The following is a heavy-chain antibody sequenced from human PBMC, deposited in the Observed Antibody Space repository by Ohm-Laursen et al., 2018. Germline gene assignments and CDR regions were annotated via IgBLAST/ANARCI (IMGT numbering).Heavy chain of an antibody. CDR2: INHSGST. D-gene: IGHD4-17*01. Sequence: SDTLSLTCAVYGGSFSGYYWSWIRQPPGKGLEWIGEINHSGSTNYNPSLKSRVTISVDTSKNQFSLKLSSVTAADTAVYYCARGDFGDYNWFDPWGQGTRITVSS. J-gene: IGHJ5*02. V-gene: IGHV4-34*01. CDR1: GGSFSGYY. CDR3: ARGDFGDYNWFDP.